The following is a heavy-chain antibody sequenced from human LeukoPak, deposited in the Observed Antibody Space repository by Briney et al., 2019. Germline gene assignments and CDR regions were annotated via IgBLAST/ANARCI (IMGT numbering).Heavy chain of an antibody. CDR1: GGSISSSSYY. V-gene: IGHV4-39*01. Sequence: SETLSLTCTVSGGSISSSSYYWGWIRQSPGKGLEWIGSIYYSGSTYYNPSLKSRVTISVDTSKNQFSLKLSSVTAADTAVYYCARIGDPNWFDPWGQGTLVTVSS. D-gene: IGHD4-17*01. J-gene: IGHJ5*02. CDR3: ARIGDPNWFDP. CDR2: IYYSGST.